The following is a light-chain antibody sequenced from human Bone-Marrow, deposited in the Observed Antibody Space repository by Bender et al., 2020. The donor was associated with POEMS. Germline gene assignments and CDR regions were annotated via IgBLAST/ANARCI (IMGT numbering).Light chain of an antibody. Sequence: QTVVTQEPSLTVSPGGTVTLTCASSTGAVTSGCFPNWFQQKPGQAPRTLVYRTANKPSWTPARFSGSLLGGKAALTVSGVQTEDEADYYCLIYYNYTWVFGGGTKLTVL. V-gene: IGLV7-43*01. CDR1: TGAVTSGCF. CDR3: LIYYNYTWV. CDR2: RTA. J-gene: IGLJ3*02.